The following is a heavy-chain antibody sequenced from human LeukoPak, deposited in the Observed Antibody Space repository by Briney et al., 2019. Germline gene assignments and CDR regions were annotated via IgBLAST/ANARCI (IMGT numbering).Heavy chain of an antibody. Sequence: GGSLRLSCAASGFTFSSSGMHWVRQAPGKGLEWVAFIRFDGSIEHHADSAKGRLTISRDNSKNTLYLQMNGLRAEDTAVYYCAKDLGYWGQGTLVTVSS. CDR3: AKDLGY. J-gene: IGHJ4*02. V-gene: IGHV3-30*02. CDR2: IRFDGSIE. CDR1: GFTFSSSG.